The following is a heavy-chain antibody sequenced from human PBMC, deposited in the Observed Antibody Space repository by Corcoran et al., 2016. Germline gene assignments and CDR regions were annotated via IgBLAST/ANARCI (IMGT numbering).Heavy chain of an antibody. CDR3: ARDRGRVYYYYGMDV. V-gene: IGHV1-18*01. CDR2: ISAYNGNT. J-gene: IGHJ6*02. Sequence: QVQLVQSGAEVKKSGASVKVSCKASGYTFTSYGISWVRQAPGQGLEWMGWISAYNGNTNYAQKLQGRVTMTTDTSTSTAYMEPRSLRSDDTAVYDCARDRGRVYYYYGMDVWGQGTTVTVSS. CDR1: GYTFTSYG.